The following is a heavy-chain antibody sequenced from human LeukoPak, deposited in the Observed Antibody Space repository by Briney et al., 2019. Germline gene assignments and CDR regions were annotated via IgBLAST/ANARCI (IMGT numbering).Heavy chain of an antibody. J-gene: IGHJ4*02. CDR3: ARVKGYDSSGYPLISSDY. V-gene: IGHV4-39*07. CDR2: VYYSGTT. CDR1: GGSISLSFYY. D-gene: IGHD3-22*01. Sequence: SETLSLICSVSGGSISLSFYYWGWIRQPPGKALEWIGSVYYSGTTSYNPSLKSRVTISVDTSKNQFSLKLSSVTAADTAVYYCARVKGYDSSGYPLISSDYWGQGTLVTVSS.